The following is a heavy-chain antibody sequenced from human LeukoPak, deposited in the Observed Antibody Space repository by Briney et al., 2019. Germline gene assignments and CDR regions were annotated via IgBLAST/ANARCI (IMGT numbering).Heavy chain of an antibody. V-gene: IGHV1-69*13. CDR2: IIPIFGTA. CDR3: ARDSVVWFGEGHNWFDP. Sequence: SVKVSCKASGGTFSSCAISWVRQAPGQGLEWMGGIIPIFGTANYAQKFQGRVTITADESTSTAYMELSSLRSEDTAVYYCARDSVVWFGEGHNWFDPWGQGTLVTVSS. D-gene: IGHD3-10*01. J-gene: IGHJ5*02. CDR1: GGTFSSCA.